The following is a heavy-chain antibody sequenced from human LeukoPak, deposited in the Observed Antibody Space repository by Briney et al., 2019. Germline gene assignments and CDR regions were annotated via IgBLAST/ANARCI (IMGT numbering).Heavy chain of an antibody. V-gene: IGHV3-33*01. D-gene: IGHD2-2*01. CDR2: VRYDGNRK. CDR1: GFTFSNHS. J-gene: IGHJ4*02. CDR3: ARDYGSSSPLDY. Sequence: GGSLRLSCAASGFTFSNHSMHWVRQAPGKGLEWVTLVRYDGNRKYYADSVKGRFTISRDNAKNSLYLQMNSLRAEDTAVYYCARDYGSSSPLDYWGQGTLVTVSS.